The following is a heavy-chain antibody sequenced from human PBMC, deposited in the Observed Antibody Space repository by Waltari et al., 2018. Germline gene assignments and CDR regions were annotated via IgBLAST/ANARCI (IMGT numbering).Heavy chain of an antibody. CDR1: GFTFSSYA. Sequence: EVQLLESGGGLVQPGGSLRLSCAASGFTFSSYAMSWVRQAPGKGLEWVSAIRGSGGSTYYADSVKGRFTISRDNSKNTLYLQMNSLRAEDTAVYYCASPLQWLDYFDYWGQGTLVTVSS. J-gene: IGHJ4*02. D-gene: IGHD6-19*01. CDR2: IRGSGGST. CDR3: ASPLQWLDYFDY. V-gene: IGHV3-23*01.